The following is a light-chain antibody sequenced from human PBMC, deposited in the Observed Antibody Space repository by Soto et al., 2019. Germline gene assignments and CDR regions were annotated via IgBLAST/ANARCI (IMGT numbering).Light chain of an antibody. CDR3: QHHNTWPPVYT. CDR1: QSVSTN. J-gene: IGKJ2*01. V-gene: IGKV3D-15*01. CDR2: DAS. Sequence: EMVLTQSPATLSVSPGGRATLSCRASQSVSTNLAWYQQKPGQAPRLLIYDASTRATAIPARFSGSGSGTEFTLTISSLQSEDFAVYYCQHHNTWPPVYTLGQGTKLEIK.